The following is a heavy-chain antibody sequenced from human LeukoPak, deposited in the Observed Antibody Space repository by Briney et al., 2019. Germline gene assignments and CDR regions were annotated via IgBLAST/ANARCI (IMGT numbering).Heavy chain of an antibody. CDR1: GYTLTELS. CDR2: FDPEDGET. D-gene: IGHD1-26*01. CDR3: AILPIRVGATFLLAFDY. V-gene: IGHV1-24*01. Sequence: ASVKVSCKVSGYTLTELSMHWVRQAPGKGREWMGGFDPEDGETIYAQKFRGRVTMTEDTSTDTAYMELSSLRSEDTAVYYCAILPIRVGATFLLAFDYWGQGTLVTVSS. J-gene: IGHJ4*02.